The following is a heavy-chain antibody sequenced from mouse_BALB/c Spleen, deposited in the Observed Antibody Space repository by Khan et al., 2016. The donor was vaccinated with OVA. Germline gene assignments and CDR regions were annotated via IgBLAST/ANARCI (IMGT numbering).Heavy chain of an antibody. CDR2: ISYSGNT. Sequence: EVQLVESGPGLVKPSQSLSLTCTVTGYSITSEYTWNWIRQFPENKLEWMGFISYSGNTRYNPSLKRRISITRDTSKKQFFLQLNSVTSEDTATYYGARKVYYDDGPFRYWGQGTLVTVSA. D-gene: IGHD2-4*01. V-gene: IGHV3-2*02. CDR3: ARKVYYDDGPFRY. J-gene: IGHJ3*02. CDR1: GYSITSEYT.